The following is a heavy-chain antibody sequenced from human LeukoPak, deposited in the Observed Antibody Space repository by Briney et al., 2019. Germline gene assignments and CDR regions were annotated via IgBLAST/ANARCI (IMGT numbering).Heavy chain of an antibody. CDR2: ISSSSSYI. Sequence: GGSLRLSCAASGFTFSSYSMNWVRQAPGKGLEWVSSISSSSSYIYYADSVKGRFTISRDNAKNSLYLQMNSLRAEDTAVYYCARDGFEVGSYGYDVDYSGQGTLVTVSS. J-gene: IGHJ4*02. D-gene: IGHD5-18*01. CDR3: ARDGFEVGSYGYDVDY. CDR1: GFTFSSYS. V-gene: IGHV3-21*01.